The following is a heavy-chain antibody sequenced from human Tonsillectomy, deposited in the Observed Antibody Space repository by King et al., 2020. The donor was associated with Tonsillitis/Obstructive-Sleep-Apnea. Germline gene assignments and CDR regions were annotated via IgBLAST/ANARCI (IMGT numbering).Heavy chain of an antibody. Sequence: VQLVESGGGLVQPGGSLRLSCAASGFTVSSNYMSLVRPAPGKGLDWVSVIYSCCRTYYADSVKGRFTISRDNSKNTLYLQMNSLRAEDTAVYYCARGGAVASKATNWGKGTLVTVAS. J-gene: IGHJ4*02. CDR3: ARGGAVASKATN. D-gene: IGHD6-19*01. CDR1: GFTVSSNY. CDR2: IYSCCRT. V-gene: IGHV3-66*01.